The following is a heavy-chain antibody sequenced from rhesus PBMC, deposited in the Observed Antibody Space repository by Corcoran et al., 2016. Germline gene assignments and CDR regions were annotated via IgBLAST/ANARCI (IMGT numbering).Heavy chain of an antibody. D-gene: IGHD1-14*01. CDR3: ASGGWNDEFLDY. Sequence: QVQLQESGPGLVKPSETLSLTCAVSGGSISDSYYWNWLRTPPGKGLEGMGNIYGSSGSTYYNPSLKSRVTISKDTSKNQFSLKLSSVTAADTAVYYCASGGWNDEFLDYWGQGVLVTVSS. CDR2: IYGSSGST. V-gene: IGHV4S7*01. CDR1: GGSISDSYY. J-gene: IGHJ4*01.